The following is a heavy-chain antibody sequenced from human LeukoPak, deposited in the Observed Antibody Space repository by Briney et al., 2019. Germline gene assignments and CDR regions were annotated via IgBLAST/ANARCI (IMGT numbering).Heavy chain of an antibody. V-gene: IGHV3-21*01. CDR3: ARAGPLLGYCTNGVCSDAFDI. CDR2: ISSSSSYI. Sequence: GGSLRLSCAASGFTFSSYSMNWVRQAPGKGLEWVSSISSSSSYIYYAYSVKGRLTISRDTAKNSLYLQMNRLRAEDTAVYYCARAGPLLGYCTNGVCSDAFDIWGQGTMVTVSS. D-gene: IGHD2-8*01. CDR1: GFTFSSYS. J-gene: IGHJ3*02.